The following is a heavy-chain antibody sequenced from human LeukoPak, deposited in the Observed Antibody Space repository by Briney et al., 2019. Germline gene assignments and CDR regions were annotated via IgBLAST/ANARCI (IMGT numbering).Heavy chain of an antibody. Sequence: SQTLSLTCAISGDSVSSNSAAWNWIRQSPSRGLDWLGRTYYRSKWYNDSAVSVKSRITINPDTYKNQFSLQLNSVTPEDTAVYYCARDLPTVTTDRPLFDPWGQGTLVTVSS. CDR2: TYYRSKWYN. CDR1: GDSVSSNSAA. CDR3: ARDLPTVTTDRPLFDP. D-gene: IGHD4-17*01. V-gene: IGHV6-1*01. J-gene: IGHJ5*02.